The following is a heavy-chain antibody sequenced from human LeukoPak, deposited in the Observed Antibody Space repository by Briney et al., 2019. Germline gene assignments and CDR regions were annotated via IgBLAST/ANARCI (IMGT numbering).Heavy chain of an antibody. CDR3: ATDLGSSWIY. V-gene: IGHV1-2*02. CDR2: INPNTGGT. Sequence: ASVKVSCKASGYTLTAYYIHWVRQAPGQGLEWMGWINPNTGGTDYAQKFQGRVTMTRDTSISTAYMELSRLSSDDTAVYYCATDLGSSWIYWGQGTLVTVSS. J-gene: IGHJ4*01. D-gene: IGHD6-13*01. CDR1: GYTLTAYY.